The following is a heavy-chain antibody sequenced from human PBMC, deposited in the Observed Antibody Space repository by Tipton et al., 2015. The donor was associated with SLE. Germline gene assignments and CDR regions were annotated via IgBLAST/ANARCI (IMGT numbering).Heavy chain of an antibody. CDR1: GYTFSNYG. V-gene: IGHV1-18*01. CDR3: ARGRMTRYGFDI. CDR2: ISTYNGNT. D-gene: IGHD2-21*02. J-gene: IGHJ3*02. Sequence: QSGPEVKKAGASMKVSCKASGYTFSNYGISWVRQAPGQGLEWMGWISTYNGNTSSAQKLQGRVTMTTDTSTSTAYMELRSLRSDDTAVYYCARGRMTRYGFDIWGQGTMVTVSS.